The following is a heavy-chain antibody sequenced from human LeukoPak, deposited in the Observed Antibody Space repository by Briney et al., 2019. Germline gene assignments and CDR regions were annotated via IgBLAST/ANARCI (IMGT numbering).Heavy chain of an antibody. Sequence: SETLSLTCTVSGGSISPYYWSWIRQPPGKGLEWIGYIYYSGSTNYNPSLKSRVTISVDTSENQFSLKLTSVTAADTAVYYCARRYCSGGSCYPDYWGQGTLVTVSS. V-gene: IGHV4-59*01. D-gene: IGHD2-15*01. CDR3: ARRYCSGGSCYPDY. CDR2: IYYSGST. J-gene: IGHJ4*02. CDR1: GGSISPYY.